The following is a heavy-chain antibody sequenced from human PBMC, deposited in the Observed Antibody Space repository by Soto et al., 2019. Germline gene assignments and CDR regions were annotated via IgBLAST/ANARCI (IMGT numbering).Heavy chain of an antibody. CDR1: GFTFSSYG. CDR2: IWYDGSNK. D-gene: IGHD2-2*02. J-gene: IGHJ3*02. CDR3: ARDPDIPQDIVVVPAAINAFDI. Sequence: GGSLRLSCAASGFTFSSYGMHWVRQAPGKGLEWVAVIWYDGSNKYYADSVKGRFTISRDNSKNTLYLQMNSLRAEDTAVYYCARDPDIPQDIVVVPAAINAFDIWGQGTMVTVSS. V-gene: IGHV3-33*01.